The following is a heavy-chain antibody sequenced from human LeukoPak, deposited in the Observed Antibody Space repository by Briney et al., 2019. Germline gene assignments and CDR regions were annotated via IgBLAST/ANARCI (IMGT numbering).Heavy chain of an antibody. CDR1: GYTFTSYG. J-gene: IGHJ5*02. V-gene: IGHV1-18*01. CDR3: ARDKTSTSHYNWFDP. Sequence: ASVKVSCKASGYTFTSYGISWVRQAPGQGLEWMGWISAYNGNTNYAQKLQGRVTMTTDTSTSTAYMELRSLRSDDTAVYYCARDKTSTSHYNWFDPWGQGTLVTVSS. CDR2: ISAYNGNT. D-gene: IGHD2-2*01.